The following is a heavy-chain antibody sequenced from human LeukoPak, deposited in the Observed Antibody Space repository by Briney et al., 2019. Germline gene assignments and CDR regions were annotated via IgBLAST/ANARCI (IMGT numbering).Heavy chain of an antibody. CDR1: GYTFTSYG. V-gene: IGHV1-18*01. D-gene: IGHD3-22*01. J-gene: IGHJ4*02. CDR2: ISAYNGNT. Sequence: ASVKVSCKASGYTFTSYGISWVRQAPGQGLEWMGWISAYNGNTNYAQKLQGRVTMTTDTSTSTAYMELRSLRSDDTAVYYCARLNYYDSSGYAFAVDYWGQGTLVTVSS. CDR3: ARLNYYDSSGYAFAVDY.